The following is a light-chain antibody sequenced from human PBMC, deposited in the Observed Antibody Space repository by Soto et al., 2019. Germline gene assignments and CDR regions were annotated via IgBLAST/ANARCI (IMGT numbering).Light chain of an antibody. J-gene: IGLJ1*01. V-gene: IGLV2-14*01. Sequence: QSALTQPASVSGSPGQSITISCTGTNSDVGGYNYVSWYQQQPGKAPKLMIYQVTNRPSGVSNRFSGSRSGNTASLTISGLQAEDEADYYCSSYTDSSNYVFGTGTKVTVL. CDR2: QVT. CDR1: NSDVGGYNY. CDR3: SSYTDSSNYV.